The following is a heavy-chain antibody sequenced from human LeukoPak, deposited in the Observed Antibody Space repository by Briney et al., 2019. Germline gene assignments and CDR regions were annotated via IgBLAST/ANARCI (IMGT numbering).Heavy chain of an antibody. V-gene: IGHV1-69*05. CDR2: IIPIFGTA. CDR1: GGTFSSYA. D-gene: IGHD2-2*01. Sequence: GSSVKVSCKASGGTFSSYAISWVRQAPGQGLEWMGGIIPIFGTANYAQKFQGRVTITTDESTSTAYMELSSLRSEDTAVYYCAKLRIVVPTGMDFDYWGQGTLVTVSS. J-gene: IGHJ4*02. CDR3: AKLRIVVPTGMDFDY.